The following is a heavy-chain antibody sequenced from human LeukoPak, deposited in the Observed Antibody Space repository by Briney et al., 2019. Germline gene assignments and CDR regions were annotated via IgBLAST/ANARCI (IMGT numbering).Heavy chain of an antibody. CDR2: ISTSGSTK. J-gene: IGHJ4*02. CDR1: GFTFSSYE. Sequence: GGSLRLSCAASGFTFSSYEMNWVRQAPGKGLEWVSYISTSGSTKYYADSVKGRFTISRDNAKNSLYLQMNSLRAEDTAVYHCANLYGSGSYYKGVYWGQGTLVTVSS. D-gene: IGHD3-10*01. CDR3: ANLYGSGSYYKGVY. V-gene: IGHV3-48*03.